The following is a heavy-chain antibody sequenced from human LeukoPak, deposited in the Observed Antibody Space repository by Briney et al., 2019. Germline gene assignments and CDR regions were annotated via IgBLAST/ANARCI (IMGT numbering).Heavy chain of an antibody. CDR3: ARGVYYYDSSGPFDY. CDR2: VNWNGGST. Sequence: GGSLRLSCAASGFTFDDYVMSWVRQAPAKGLEWVSGVNWNGGSTGYADSVKGRFTISRDNAKNSLYLQMNSLRAEDTALYYCARGVYYYDSSGPFDYWGQGTLVTVSS. J-gene: IGHJ4*02. V-gene: IGHV3-20*04. CDR1: GFTFDDYV. D-gene: IGHD3-22*01.